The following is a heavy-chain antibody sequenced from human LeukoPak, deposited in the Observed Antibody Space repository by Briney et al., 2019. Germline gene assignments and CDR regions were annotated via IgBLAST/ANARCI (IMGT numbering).Heavy chain of an antibody. J-gene: IGHJ4*02. CDR1: GYTFTSYG. CDR2: ISAYNGNT. D-gene: IGHD2-2*01. Sequence: ASVKVSCKASGYTFTSYGISWVRQAPGQGLEWMGWISAYNGNTNYAQKLQGRVTMTTDTSTSTAYMELRSLRSDDTAVYYCARGPVVVPAAILFDYWGQGTLVTVSS. CDR3: ARGPVVVPAAILFDY. V-gene: IGHV1-18*01.